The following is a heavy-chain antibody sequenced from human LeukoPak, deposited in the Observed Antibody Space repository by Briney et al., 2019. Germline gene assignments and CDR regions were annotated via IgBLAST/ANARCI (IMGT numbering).Heavy chain of an antibody. J-gene: IGHJ4*02. Sequence: SETLSLTCAVYGGSFSGYYWSWIRRPPGKGLEWIGEINHSGGTNYNPSLKSRVTISVDTSKNQFSLKLSSVTAADTAVYYCARGPFHFDYWGQGTLVTVSS. CDR1: GGSFSGYY. CDR2: INHSGGT. CDR3: ARGPFHFDY. V-gene: IGHV4-34*01.